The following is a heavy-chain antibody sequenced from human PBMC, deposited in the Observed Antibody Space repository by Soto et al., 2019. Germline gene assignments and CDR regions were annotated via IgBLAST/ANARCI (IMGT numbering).Heavy chain of an antibody. V-gene: IGHV4-59*01. CDR3: ARVEVPAAKPRWTYYYMDV. CDR2: IYYSGST. D-gene: IGHD2-2*01. CDR1: GGSISSYY. J-gene: IGHJ6*03. Sequence: SETLSLTCTVSGGSISSYYWSWIRQPPGKGLEWIGYIYYSGSTNYNPSLKSRVTISVDTSKNQFSLKLSSVTAADTAVYYCARVEVPAAKPRWTYYYMDVWGKGTTVTVSS.